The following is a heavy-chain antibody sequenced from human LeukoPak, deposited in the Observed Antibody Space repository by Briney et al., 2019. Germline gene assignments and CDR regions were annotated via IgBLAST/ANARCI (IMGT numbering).Heavy chain of an antibody. CDR3: ARVTSYYYFDC. CDR2: IKQDGSEK. V-gene: IGHV3-7*01. J-gene: IGHJ4*02. Sequence: PGGSLTLSCAASGIPFFSYWMSWVRQDPGKGLEWVANIKQDGSEKHYVDSVKGRFTISRDNAKNSLYLQMNSLRAEDTAVYYCARVTSYYYFDCWGQGTLVTVSS. D-gene: IGHD2-21*01. CDR1: GIPFFSYW.